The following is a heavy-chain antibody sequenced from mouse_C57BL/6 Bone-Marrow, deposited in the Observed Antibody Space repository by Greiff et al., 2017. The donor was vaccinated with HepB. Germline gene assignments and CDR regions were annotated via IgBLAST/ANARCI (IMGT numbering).Heavy chain of an antibody. CDR1: GFTFSSYA. CDR3: APITTVVMDY. D-gene: IGHD1-1*01. Sequence: EVHLVESGGGLVKPGGSLKLSCAASGFTFSSYAMSWVRQTPEKRLEWVATISDGGSYTYYPDNVKGRFTISRDNAKNNLYLQMSHLKSEDTAMYYCAPITTVVMDYWGQGTSVTVSS. V-gene: IGHV5-4*01. J-gene: IGHJ4*01. CDR2: ISDGGSYT.